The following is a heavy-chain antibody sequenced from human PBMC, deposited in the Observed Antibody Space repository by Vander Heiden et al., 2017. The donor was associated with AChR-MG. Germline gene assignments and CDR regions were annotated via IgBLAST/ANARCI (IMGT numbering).Heavy chain of an antibody. CDR2: MNPNSGNT. CDR1: GYTFTSYD. Sequence: QVQLVQSGAEVKKPGASVKVSCKASGYTFTSYDINWVRQATGQGLEWMGWMNPNSGNTGYAQKFQGRVTMTRNTSISTAYMELSSLRSEDTAVYYCLAIVVVPAANYGMDVWGKGTTVTVSS. CDR3: LAIVVVPAANYGMDV. J-gene: IGHJ6*04. V-gene: IGHV1-8*01. D-gene: IGHD2-2*01.